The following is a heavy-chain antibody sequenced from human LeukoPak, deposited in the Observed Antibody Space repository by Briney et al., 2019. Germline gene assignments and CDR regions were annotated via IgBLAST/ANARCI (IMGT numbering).Heavy chain of an antibody. CDR1: GFSFDDYG. Sequence: GGSLRLSCEASGFSFDDYGMSWVRQSTGKGLEWVSAITNWNGGSTGYADSERGRFTISRDNAKNSLYLQMNSLRAEDTALYYCARCSRSSTDCYSAFDIWGQGTMVTVSS. D-gene: IGHD2-2*02. CDR3: ARCSRSSTDCYSAFDI. V-gene: IGHV3-20*04. J-gene: IGHJ3*02. CDR2: ITNWNGGST.